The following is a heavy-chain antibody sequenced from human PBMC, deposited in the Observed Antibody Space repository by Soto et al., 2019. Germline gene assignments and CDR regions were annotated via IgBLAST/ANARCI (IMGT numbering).Heavy chain of an antibody. V-gene: IGHV3-33*01. CDR3: ARANGRDGYNPRLQYYFDY. CDR1: GFTFSSYG. CDR2: IWYDGSNK. D-gene: IGHD5-12*01. Sequence: GGSLRLSCAASGFTFSSYGMHWVRQAPGKGLEWVAVIWYDGSNKYYADSVKGRFTISRDNSKNTLYLQMNSLRAEDTAVYYCARANGRDGYNPRLQYYFDYWGQGTLVTVSS. J-gene: IGHJ4*02.